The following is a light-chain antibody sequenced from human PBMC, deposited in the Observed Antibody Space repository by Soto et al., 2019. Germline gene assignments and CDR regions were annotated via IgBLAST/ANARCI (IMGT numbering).Light chain of an antibody. CDR3: QQRSNGPST. V-gene: IGKV3D-11*02. Sequence: EIVVTKSAATLSVSPCERATLSCRASQSMGSNVAWSQKKPGQAPRLLTYDASHRATRSPASCSGSGAETDVSLTISSRGHDDFAVYYCQQRSNGPSTFGQGTRLEIK. CDR1: QSMGSN. CDR2: DAS. J-gene: IGKJ5*01.